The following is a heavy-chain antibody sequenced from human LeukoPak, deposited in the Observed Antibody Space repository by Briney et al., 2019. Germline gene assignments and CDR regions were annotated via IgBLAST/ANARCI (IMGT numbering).Heavy chain of an antibody. Sequence: ASVKVSCKASGYTFTIYDINWVRQATGQGLEWMGWMNPNSGNTGYPQKFQGRATMTRNTSISTAYMELSSLRSEDTAVYYCARASRYCSSTSCYIIDYYYYYYMDVWGKGTTVTVSS. J-gene: IGHJ6*03. CDR1: GYTFTIYD. CDR3: ARASRYCSSTSCYIIDYYYYYYMDV. V-gene: IGHV1-8*01. CDR2: MNPNSGNT. D-gene: IGHD2-2*01.